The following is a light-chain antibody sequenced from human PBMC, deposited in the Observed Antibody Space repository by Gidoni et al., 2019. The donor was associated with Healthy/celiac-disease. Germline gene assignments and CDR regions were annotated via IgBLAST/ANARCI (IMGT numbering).Light chain of an antibody. CDR2: GAS. Sequence: EIVLTQSPGPLSLSPGERATLSCRASQSVSSSYLAWYQQKPGQAPRLLIYGASSRATGIPDRFSGSGSGTDFTLTISRLEPEDFAVYYCQQYGSSRTWTFXXXTKVEIK. J-gene: IGKJ1*01. V-gene: IGKV3-20*01. CDR1: QSVSSSY. CDR3: QQYGSSRTWT.